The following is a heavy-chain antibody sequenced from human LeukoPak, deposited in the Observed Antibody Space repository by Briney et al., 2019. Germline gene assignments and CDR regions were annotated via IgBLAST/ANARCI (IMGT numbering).Heavy chain of an antibody. J-gene: IGHJ5*02. Sequence: ASVKVSCKASGGTFSSYAISWVRQAPGQGLEWMGGIIPIFGTANYAQKFQGRVTITTGESTSTAYMELSSLRSEDTAVYYCTRGAPTRYCSSTSCFTGNWFDPWGQGTLVTVSS. D-gene: IGHD2-2*01. CDR1: GGTFSSYA. CDR2: IIPIFGTA. V-gene: IGHV1-69*05. CDR3: TRGAPTRYCSSTSCFTGNWFDP.